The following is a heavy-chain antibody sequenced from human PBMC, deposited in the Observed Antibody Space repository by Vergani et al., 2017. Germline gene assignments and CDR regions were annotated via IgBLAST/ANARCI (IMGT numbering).Heavy chain of an antibody. J-gene: IGHJ5*02. Sequence: EVQLVQSGAEVKKPGESLKISCQGSGYSITNYWIAWVRQRPGKGLEWMGIIYAGDSDVRYSPSFQGQVTMSVDKSLSTAYLQWISLNASDTATYYCAKTHDFSSLYSSYNWFDPCGQGTQVTVSS. CDR2: IYAGDSDV. D-gene: IGHD3-3*01. V-gene: IGHV5-51*03. CDR1: GYSITNYW. CDR3: AKTHDFSSLYSSYNWFDP.